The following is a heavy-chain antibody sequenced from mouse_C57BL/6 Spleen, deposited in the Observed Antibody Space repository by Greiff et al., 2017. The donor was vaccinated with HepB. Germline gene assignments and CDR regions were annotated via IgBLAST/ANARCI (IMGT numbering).Heavy chain of an antibody. V-gene: IGHV1-81*01. Sequence: VQLQQSGAELARPGASVKLSCKASGYTFSSYGISWVKQRTGQGLEWIGEIYPRSGNTYYNEKFKGKATLTADKSSSTAYMELRSLTSEDSAVYFCARGGNYYGSSLAWFAYWGQGTLVTVSA. J-gene: IGHJ3*01. D-gene: IGHD1-1*01. CDR1: GYTFSSYG. CDR3: ARGGNYYGSSLAWFAY. CDR2: IYPRSGNT.